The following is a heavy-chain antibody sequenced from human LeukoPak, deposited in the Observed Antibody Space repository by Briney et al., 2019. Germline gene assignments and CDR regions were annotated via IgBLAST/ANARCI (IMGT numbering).Heavy chain of an antibody. CDR1: GCSISSSSYY. D-gene: IGHD1-26*01. Sequence: KTSETLSLTCTVSGCSISSSSYYWGWLRQPPGKGLEWIGSIYYSVSYYYNPSLKSRVTISVDTSKNQLSLKLSSVTAADTAVYYCARHGVATMALVYFDYWGQGTLVTVSS. CDR2: IYYSVSY. V-gene: IGHV4-39*01. J-gene: IGHJ4*02. CDR3: ARHGVATMALVYFDY.